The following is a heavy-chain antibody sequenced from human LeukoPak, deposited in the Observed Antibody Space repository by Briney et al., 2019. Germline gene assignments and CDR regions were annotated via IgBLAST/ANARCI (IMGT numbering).Heavy chain of an antibody. CDR3: ARDGRGAFDI. V-gene: IGHV3-21*01. CDR2: ISSSSSYI. Sequence: GGSLRLSCAASGFTFNDAWMNWVRQAPGKGLEWVSSISSSSSYIYYADSVKGRFTISRDNAKNSLYLQMNSLRAEDTAVYYCARDGRGAFDIWGQGTMVTVSS. D-gene: IGHD3-10*01. CDR1: GFTFNDAW. J-gene: IGHJ3*02.